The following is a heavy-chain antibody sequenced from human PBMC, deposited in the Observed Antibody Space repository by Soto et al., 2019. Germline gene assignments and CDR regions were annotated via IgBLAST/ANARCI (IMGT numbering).Heavy chain of an antibody. D-gene: IGHD5-18*01. CDR2: ISAYNGNT. Sequence: ASVKVSCKXSGYTFTSYGISWVRQAPGQGLEWMGWISAYNGNTNYAQKLQGRVTMTTDTSTSTAYMELRSLRSDDTAVYYCARGNEYSYGYFYYGMDVWGQGTTVTVSS. J-gene: IGHJ6*02. CDR3: ARGNEYSYGYFYYGMDV. V-gene: IGHV1-18*04. CDR1: GYTFTSYG.